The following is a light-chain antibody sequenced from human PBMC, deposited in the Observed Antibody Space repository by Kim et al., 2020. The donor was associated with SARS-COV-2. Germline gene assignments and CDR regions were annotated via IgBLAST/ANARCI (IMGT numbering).Light chain of an antibody. CDR2: WTS. J-gene: IGKJ2*01. Sequence: DIVMTQSPDSLAVSLGERATINCKSSQSVLYSSNSKNYLAWYQQKPGQPPKLLIYWTSTRASGVPDRFSGSGSGTDFTLTISSLQAEDVAVYYCQQYYNTPYTLGQGTKLEI. V-gene: IGKV4-1*01. CDR1: QSVLYSSNSKNY. CDR3: QQYYNTPYT.